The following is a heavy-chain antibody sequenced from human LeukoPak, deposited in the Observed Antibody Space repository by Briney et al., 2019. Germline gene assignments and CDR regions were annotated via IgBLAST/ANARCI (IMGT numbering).Heavy chain of an antibody. CDR1: GFTFSSFS. J-gene: IGHJ4*02. CDR2: IRSGGTNT. Sequence: PGGSLRLSCAASGFTFSSFSMNWVRQAPGKGLEWVSYIRSGGTNTDYTGSVKGRFTISRDNAKNSLYLQMNSLRAEDTAVYYCARDPTYYLRYGYFDSWGQGTLVTVSS. CDR3: ARDPTYYLRYGYFDS. V-gene: IGHV3-48*04. D-gene: IGHD1-26*01.